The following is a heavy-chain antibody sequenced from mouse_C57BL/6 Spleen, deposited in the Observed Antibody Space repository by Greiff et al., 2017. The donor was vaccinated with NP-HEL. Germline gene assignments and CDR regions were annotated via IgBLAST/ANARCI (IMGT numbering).Heavy chain of an antibody. D-gene: IGHD1-1*01. Sequence: VQLQQSGPELVKPGASVKISCKASGYAFSSSWMNWVKQRPGKGLEWIGRIYPGDGDTNYNGKFKGKATLTADKSSSTAYMQLSSLTSEDSAVYFCARYYYGRSENYFDYWGQGTTLTVSS. J-gene: IGHJ2*01. CDR1: GYAFSSSW. CDR2: IYPGDGDT. CDR3: ARYYYGRSENYFDY. V-gene: IGHV1-82*01.